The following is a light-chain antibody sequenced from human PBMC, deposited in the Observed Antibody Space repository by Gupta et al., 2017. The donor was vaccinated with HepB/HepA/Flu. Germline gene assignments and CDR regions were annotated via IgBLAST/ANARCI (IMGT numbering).Light chain of an antibody. CDR1: NIGSKS. J-gene: IGLJ2*01. CDR3: QVWDTTSDHVV. CDR2: DDS. V-gene: IGLV3-21*03. Sequence: SYVLPQPPSVSVAPGKTASITCGGDNIGSKSVHWYQQKPGQAPVMVVYDDSDRPSGIPDRFSGSNSGNTATLTISRVEAGDEADYYCQVWDTTSDHVVFGGGTKLTVL.